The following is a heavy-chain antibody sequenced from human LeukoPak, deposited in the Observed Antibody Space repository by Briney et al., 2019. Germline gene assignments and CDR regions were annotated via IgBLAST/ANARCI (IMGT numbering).Heavy chain of an antibody. CDR1: GYTFTGYY. D-gene: IGHD3-10*01. CDR3: ARDLEKYYYGSGSYPGFDY. J-gene: IGHJ4*02. Sequence: GASVKVSCKASGYTFTGYYMHWVRQAPGQGLEWMGWINPNSGGTNYAQKFQGRVTMTRDTSISTAYMELSRLRSDDTAVYYCARDLEKYYYGSGSYPGFDYWGQGTLVTVSS. CDR2: INPNSGGT. V-gene: IGHV1-2*02.